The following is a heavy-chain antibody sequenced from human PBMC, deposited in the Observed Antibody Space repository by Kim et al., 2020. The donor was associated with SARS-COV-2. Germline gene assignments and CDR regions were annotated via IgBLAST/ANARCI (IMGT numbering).Heavy chain of an antibody. V-gene: IGHV1-2*02. CDR2: PNSGGT. J-gene: IGHJ6*02. CDR3: ARSWDV. Sequence: PNSGGTNYAQKFQGRVTLTRDTSIVTACMELSRLRSDDTAVYYCARSWDVWGQGTTVTVSS.